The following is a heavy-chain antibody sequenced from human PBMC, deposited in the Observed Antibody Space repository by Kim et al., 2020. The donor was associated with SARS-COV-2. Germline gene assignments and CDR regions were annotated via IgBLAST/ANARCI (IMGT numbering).Heavy chain of an antibody. CDR3: AREGSGSYNWFDP. CDR2: INGGNGNT. D-gene: IGHD3-10*01. CDR1: GYTFDTYA. Sequence: ASVKVSCKASGYTFDTYALYWVRQAPGQRFEWMGWINGGNGNTRYSQHFQGRVTITRDTSATTAYMELGSLTSKDTAVYYCAREGSGSYNWFDPWGQGTRVTVSS. V-gene: IGHV1-3*01. J-gene: IGHJ5*02.